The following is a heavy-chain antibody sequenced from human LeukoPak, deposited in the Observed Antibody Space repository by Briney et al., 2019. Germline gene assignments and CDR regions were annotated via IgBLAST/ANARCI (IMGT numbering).Heavy chain of an antibody. J-gene: IGHJ4*02. CDR1: GGSISSSSYY. CDR2: IYYIGNT. V-gene: IGHV4-39*01. Sequence: SETLSLTCTVSGGSISSSSYYWGWIRQPPGKGLEWLGSIYYIGNTYYNPSLKGRVTISVDTSKNQFSLKLSSVTAADTAVYHCARHNIYYDNSRYFDYWGQGTLFTVSS. D-gene: IGHD3-22*01. CDR3: ARHNIYYDNSRYFDY.